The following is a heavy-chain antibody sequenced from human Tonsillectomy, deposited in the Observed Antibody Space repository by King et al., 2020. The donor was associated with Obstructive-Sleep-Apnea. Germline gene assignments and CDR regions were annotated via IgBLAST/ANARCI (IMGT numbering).Heavy chain of an antibody. CDR3: ARGDYDILTGYYPDYYFDY. V-gene: IGHV4-4*02. Sequence: QLQESGPGLVKPSGTLSLTCAVSGGAISSTNWWSWVRQPPGKGLEWIGEIFHSGSTNYNPSLKSRVTISGDNSKNQFSLQLSSVTAADTAVYYCARGDYDILTGYYPDYYFDYWGQGTLVTVSS. D-gene: IGHD3-9*01. CDR1: GGAISSTNW. J-gene: IGHJ4*02. CDR2: IFHSGST.